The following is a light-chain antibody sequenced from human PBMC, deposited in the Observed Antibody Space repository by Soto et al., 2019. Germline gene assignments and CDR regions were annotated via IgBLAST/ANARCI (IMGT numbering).Light chain of an antibody. CDR3: QQYGSSPPT. J-gene: IGKJ1*01. CDR1: QSVSSSY. CDR2: GAS. Sequence: EIVLTQSPGTLSLSPGERATLSCRASQSVSSSYLAWYQQKPGQAPRLLIYGASSRATDIPRRFSGSGSGTDFTLTITRLEPEDFAVYYCQQYGSSPPTFGQGTKVESK. V-gene: IGKV3-20*01.